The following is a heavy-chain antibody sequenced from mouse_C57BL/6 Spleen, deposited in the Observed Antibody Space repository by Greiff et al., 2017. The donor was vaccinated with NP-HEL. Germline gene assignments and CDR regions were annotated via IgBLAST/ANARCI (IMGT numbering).Heavy chain of an antibody. CDR2: IHPNSGST. CDR3: ARYDYGSNFDY. J-gene: IGHJ2*01. CDR1: GYTFTSYW. V-gene: IGHV1-64*01. D-gene: IGHD1-1*01. Sequence: QVQLQQPGAELVKPGASVKLSCKASGYTFTSYWMHWVKQRPGQGLEWIGMIHPNSGSTNYNEKFKSKATLTVDKTSSTDYMQISSLTSEDSAVYYCARYDYGSNFDYWGQGTTLTVSS.